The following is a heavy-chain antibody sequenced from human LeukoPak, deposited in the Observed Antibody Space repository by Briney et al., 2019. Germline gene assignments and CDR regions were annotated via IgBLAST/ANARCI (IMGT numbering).Heavy chain of an antibody. Sequence: SETLSLTCAVYGGSFSGYYWSWIRQPPGKGLEWIGEINHSGSTNYNPSLKSRVTISVGTSKNQFSLKLSSVTAADTAVYYCARVSMTTPTYWGQGTLVTVSS. CDR3: ARVSMTTPTY. V-gene: IGHV4-34*01. D-gene: IGHD4-11*01. J-gene: IGHJ4*02. CDR1: GGSFSGYY. CDR2: INHSGST.